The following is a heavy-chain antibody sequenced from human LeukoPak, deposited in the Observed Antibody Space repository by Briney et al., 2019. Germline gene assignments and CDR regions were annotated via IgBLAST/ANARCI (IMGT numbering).Heavy chain of an antibody. D-gene: IGHD6-19*01. CDR2: ISAYNGNT. CDR3: ARNWYSSGWSAGAVGY. Sequence: VASVKVSCKASGYTFTSYDINWVRQAPGQGLEWMGWISAYNGNTNYAQKLQGRVTMTTDTSTSTAYMELRSLRSDDTAVYYCARNWYSSGWSAGAVGYWGQGTLVTVSS. V-gene: IGHV1-18*01. J-gene: IGHJ4*02. CDR1: GYTFTSYD.